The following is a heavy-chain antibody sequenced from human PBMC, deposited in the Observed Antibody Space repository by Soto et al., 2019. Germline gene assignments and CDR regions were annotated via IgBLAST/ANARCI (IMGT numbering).Heavy chain of an antibody. CDR1: GGSISSGGYS. V-gene: IGHV4-30-2*01. CDR2: IYHSGST. D-gene: IGHD2-21*01. J-gene: IGHJ4*02. CDR3: ARDLGGIADY. Sequence: SETLSLTCTVSGGSISSGGYSWSWIRQPPGKGLEWIGYIYHSGSTNYNPSLKSRVTISVDRSKSQFSLKLNSVTAADTAVYYCARDLGGIADYWGQGTLVTVSS.